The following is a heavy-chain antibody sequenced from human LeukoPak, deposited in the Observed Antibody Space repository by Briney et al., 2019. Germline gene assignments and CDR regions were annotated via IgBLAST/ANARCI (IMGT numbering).Heavy chain of an antibody. CDR1: GYTFTGYH. Sequence: ASVKVSCKASGYTFTGYHMHWVRQAPGQGLEWVGWINPDSGGTDYAQKFQGGVTMTRDTSISTAYMELSRLRSDDTAMYYCARTVYYGSGRARYMDVWGKGTTVTVSS. CDR2: INPDSGGT. CDR3: ARTVYYGSGRARYMDV. D-gene: IGHD3-10*01. J-gene: IGHJ6*03. V-gene: IGHV1-2*02.